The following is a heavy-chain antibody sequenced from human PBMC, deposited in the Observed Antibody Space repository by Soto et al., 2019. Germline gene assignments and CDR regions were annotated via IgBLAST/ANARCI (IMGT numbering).Heavy chain of an antibody. J-gene: IGHJ4*02. CDR2: IFYSGSA. CDR3: ARIKRGYNYGSILDF. Sequence: PSETLSLTCTVSGGSINDYYWGWIRQPPGRGLKSIGYIFYSGSADYNPSLKSRVTISVDTSRNQFSLKLRSVTAADTAIYYCARIKRGYNYGSILDFWGRGISGTVSS. CDR1: GGSINDYY. D-gene: IGHD5-18*01. V-gene: IGHV4-59*12.